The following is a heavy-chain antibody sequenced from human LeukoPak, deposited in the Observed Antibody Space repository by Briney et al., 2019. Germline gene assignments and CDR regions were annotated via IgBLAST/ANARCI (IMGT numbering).Heavy chain of an antibody. CDR1: GYRYSDYW. CDR3: ARTTTYSSGWYGAY. J-gene: IGHJ4*02. Sequence: GESLKISCKGSGYRYSDYWIGWVRRMPGKGLEWMGIIYGGDSETRYSPSLQGQVTISADKSINTAYLQWSSLKASDTAMYYCARTTTYSSGWYGAYWGQGTLVTVSS. V-gene: IGHV5-51*01. D-gene: IGHD6-19*01. CDR2: IYGGDSET.